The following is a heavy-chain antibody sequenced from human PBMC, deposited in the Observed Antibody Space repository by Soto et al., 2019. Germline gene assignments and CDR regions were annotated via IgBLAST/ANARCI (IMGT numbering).Heavy chain of an antibody. D-gene: IGHD3-22*01. J-gene: IGHJ3*02. CDR2: ISSSGSTI. Sequence: PGGSLRLSCAASGFTFSDYYMSWIRQAPGKGLEWVSYISSSGSTIYYADSVKGRFTISRDNAKNSLYLQMNSLRAEDTAVYYCARVIWSLLMGHDAFDIWGQGTMVTVSS. CDR1: GFTFSDYY. V-gene: IGHV3-11*01. CDR3: ARVIWSLLMGHDAFDI.